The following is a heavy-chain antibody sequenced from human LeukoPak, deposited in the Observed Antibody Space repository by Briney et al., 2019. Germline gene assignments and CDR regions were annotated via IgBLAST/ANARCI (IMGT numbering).Heavy chain of an antibody. CDR2: IYYSGNA. CDR3: ARHRVGGWIDY. D-gene: IGHD6-19*01. CDR1: GDSISSRTYY. V-gene: IGHV4-39*01. Sequence: PSETLSLTCTVSGDSISSRTYYWGWIRQPPGKGLESIGIIYYSGNAWYNPSLKSRVTISIDTSKNQFSLKLNSVTAADTAVYYCARHRVGGWIDYWGQGTLVTVSS. J-gene: IGHJ4*02.